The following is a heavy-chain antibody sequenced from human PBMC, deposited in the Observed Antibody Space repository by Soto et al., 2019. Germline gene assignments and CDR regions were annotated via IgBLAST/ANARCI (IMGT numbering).Heavy chain of an antibody. CDR1: GFTFGDYA. J-gene: IGHJ4*02. V-gene: IGHV3-49*03. CDR3: TREGFEWGYSSSWYDPYVY. D-gene: IGHD6-13*01. Sequence: HPGGSLRLSCTASGFTFGDYAMSWFRQAPGKGLEWVGFIRSKAYGGTTEYAASVKGRFTISRDDSKSIAYLQMNSLKTEDTAVYYCTREGFEWGYSSSWYDPYVYWGQGTLVTVSS. CDR2: IRSKAYGGTT.